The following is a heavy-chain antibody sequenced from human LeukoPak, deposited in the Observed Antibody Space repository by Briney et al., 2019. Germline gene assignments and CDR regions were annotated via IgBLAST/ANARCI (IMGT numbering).Heavy chain of an antibody. V-gene: IGHV4-31*03. CDR2: IYYSGST. D-gene: IGHD4-17*01. CDR1: GGSISSGGYY. Sequence: SETLSLTCTVSGGSISSGGYYWSWIRQHPGKGLEWIGYIYYSGSTYYNPSPKSRVTISVDTSKNQFSLKLSSVTAADTAVYYCARGLYGDYLLSDCYAFDIWGQGTMVTVSS. CDR3: ARGLYGDYLLSDCYAFDI. J-gene: IGHJ3*02.